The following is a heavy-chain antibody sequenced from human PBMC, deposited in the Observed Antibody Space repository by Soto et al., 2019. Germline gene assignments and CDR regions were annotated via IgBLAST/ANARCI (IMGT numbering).Heavy chain of an antibody. CDR1: GYTFTCYY. Sequence: ASVKVSCKASGYTFTCYYMHWVRQAPGQGLEWMGWINPNSGGKNYAQKFQGWVTMTRDTSISTAYMELSRLRSDDTAVYYCARDSALRTTGTTGLPMCAFDIWGQGTMVTVSS. J-gene: IGHJ3*02. CDR3: ARDSALRTTGTTGLPMCAFDI. D-gene: IGHD1-1*01. CDR2: INPNSGGK. V-gene: IGHV1-2*04.